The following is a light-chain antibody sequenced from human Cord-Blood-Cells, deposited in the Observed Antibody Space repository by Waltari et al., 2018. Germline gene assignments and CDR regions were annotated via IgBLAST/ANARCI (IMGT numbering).Light chain of an antibody. CDR1: QSVSSY. V-gene: IGKV3-11*01. J-gene: IGKJ1*01. CDR3: QQRSNRPWT. Sequence: EIVLTQSPATLSLSPGERATLSCRASQSVSSYLAWYQLKPGQAPRLLIYDASNRATGIPARFSGSGSGTDFTLTISSLEPEDFAVYYCQQRSNRPWTFGQGTKVEIK. CDR2: DAS.